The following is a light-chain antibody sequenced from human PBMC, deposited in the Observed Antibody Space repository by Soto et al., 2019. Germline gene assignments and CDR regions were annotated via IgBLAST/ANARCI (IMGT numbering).Light chain of an antibody. CDR1: QSVTADY. V-gene: IGKV3-20*01. J-gene: IGKJ1*01. CDR2: GAS. CDR3: QHYGHSRWA. Sequence: VWTHAPCTLSLSPGERATLSCRTSQSVTADYLAWYQHKPGQSPSLLMSGASRRAPGVPDRFGGSGSGTDFTLTISRLEPDDFAVYYCQHYGHSRWAFGQGTKVDIK.